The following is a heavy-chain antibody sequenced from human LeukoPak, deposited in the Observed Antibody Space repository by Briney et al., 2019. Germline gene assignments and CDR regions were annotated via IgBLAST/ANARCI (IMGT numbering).Heavy chain of an antibody. J-gene: IGHJ3*02. V-gene: IGHV4-39*02. CDR2: IYYSGST. Sequence: SETLSLTCTVSGGSISSSSYYWGWIRQPPGKGLEWIGSIYYSGSTYYNPSLKSRVTISVDTSKNQFSLKLSSVTAADTAVYYCARDGRILYDSSGYLPIDIWGQGTMVTVSS. CDR1: GGSISSSSYY. CDR3: ARDGRILYDSSGYLPIDI. D-gene: IGHD3-22*01.